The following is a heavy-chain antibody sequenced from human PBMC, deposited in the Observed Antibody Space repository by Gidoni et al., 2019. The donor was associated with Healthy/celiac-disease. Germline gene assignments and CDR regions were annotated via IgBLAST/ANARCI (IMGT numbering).Heavy chain of an antibody. CDR1: GFTFSSYG. CDR3: ARVGRVGVAVAGTDS. CDR2: IWYDGSNK. Sequence: QVQLVESGGGVVQPGRSLGLSCAASGFTFSSYGMHWVRQAPGKWLEWVAVIWYDGSNKYYADSVKGRFTISRDNSKNTLYLQMNSLRAEDTAVYYCARVGRVGVAVAGTDSWGQGTLVTVSA. D-gene: IGHD6-19*01. J-gene: IGHJ4*02. V-gene: IGHV3-33*01.